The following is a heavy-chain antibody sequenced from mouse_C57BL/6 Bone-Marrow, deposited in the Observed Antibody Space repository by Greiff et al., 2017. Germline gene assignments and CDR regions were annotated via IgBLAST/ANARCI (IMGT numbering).Heavy chain of an antibody. CDR2: IDPSDSYT. CDR1: GYTFTSYW. CDR3: ARDWYFDY. D-gene: IGHD4-1*01. V-gene: IGHV1-69*01. J-gene: IGHJ2*01. Sequence: LQQPGAELVMPGASVKLSCKASGYTFTSYWMHWVKQRPGQGLEWIGEIDPSDSYTNYNQKFKGKSTLTVDKSSSTAYMQLSSLTSEDSAVYYCARDWYFDYWGQGTTLTVSS.